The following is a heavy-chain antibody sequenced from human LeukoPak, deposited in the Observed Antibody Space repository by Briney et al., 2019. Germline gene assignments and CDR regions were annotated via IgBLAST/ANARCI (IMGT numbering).Heavy chain of an antibody. J-gene: IGHJ5*02. CDR1: GGSFSGYY. V-gene: IGHV4-34*01. D-gene: IGHD2-15*01. Sequence: ETLSLTCAVYGGSFSGYYWSWIRQPPGKGLEWIGEINHSGSTNYNPSLKSRVTISVDTSKNQFSLKLSSVTAADTAVYYCARLVLYCSGGSCYRGWFDPWGQGTLVTVSS. CDR3: ARLVLYCSGGSCYRGWFDP. CDR2: INHSGST.